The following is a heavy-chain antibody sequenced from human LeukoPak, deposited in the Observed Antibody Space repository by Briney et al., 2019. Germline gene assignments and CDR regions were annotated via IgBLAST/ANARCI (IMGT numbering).Heavy chain of an antibody. V-gene: IGHV3-23*01. Sequence: GGSLRLSCAASGFTFSSYAMSWVRQAPGKGLKWVSAISGSGGSTYYADSVKGRFTISRDNSKNTLYLQMNSLRAEDTAVYYCAKDLGDFWSGYYVDYYGMDVWGQGTTVTVSS. CDR3: AKDLGDFWSGYYVDYYGMDV. CDR1: GFTFSSYA. J-gene: IGHJ6*02. D-gene: IGHD3-3*01. CDR2: ISGSGGST.